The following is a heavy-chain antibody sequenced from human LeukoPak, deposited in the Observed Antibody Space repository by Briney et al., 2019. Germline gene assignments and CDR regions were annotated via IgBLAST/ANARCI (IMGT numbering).Heavy chain of an antibody. CDR3: ARDGGAVAGLEKFDY. CDR2: INPNSGGT. D-gene: IGHD6-19*01. CDR1: GYTFTGYY. V-gene: IGHV1-2*02. J-gene: IGHJ4*02. Sequence: ASVKVSCKASGYTFTGYYMHWVRQAPGQGLEWMGWINPNSGGTNYAQKFQGRVTMTRDTSISTAYMELSRLRSDDTAVYYCARDGGAVAGLEKFDYWGQGTLVTVSS.